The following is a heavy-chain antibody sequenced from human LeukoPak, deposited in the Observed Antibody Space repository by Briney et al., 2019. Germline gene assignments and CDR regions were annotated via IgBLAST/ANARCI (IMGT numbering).Heavy chain of an antibody. D-gene: IGHD6-19*01. CDR1: GFTFSTYG. V-gene: IGHV3-33*01. CDR3: AREWGRIAVAGGPGF. J-gene: IGHJ4*02. Sequence: PGRSQRLSCAASGFTFSTYGMHWVRQAPGKGLEWVAVIWYDGRTKFHADSVKGRFTISRDNSANTLYLQMSSLRVEDTAVYYCAREWGRIAVAGGPGFWGQGALVTVSS. CDR2: IWYDGRTK.